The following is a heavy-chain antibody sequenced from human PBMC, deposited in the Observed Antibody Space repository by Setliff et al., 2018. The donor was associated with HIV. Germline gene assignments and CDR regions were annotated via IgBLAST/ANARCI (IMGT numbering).Heavy chain of an antibody. J-gene: IGHJ4*02. CDR1: GFTFSWYR. V-gene: IGHV3-21*01. D-gene: IGHD2-2*01. CDR2: IGNSGSYI. CDR3: ASLYCSSSSCYEDY. Sequence: GESLKISCAASGFTFSWYRMNWVRQAPGKGLEWVSSIGNSGSYIYYADSVKGRFTISRDNAKNSLYLQMNSLRVEDTAMYYCASLYCSSSSCYEDYWGQGTQVTVSS.